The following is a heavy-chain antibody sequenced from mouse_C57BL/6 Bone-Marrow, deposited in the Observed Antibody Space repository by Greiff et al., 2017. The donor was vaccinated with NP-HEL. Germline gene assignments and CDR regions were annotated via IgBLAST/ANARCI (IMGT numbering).Heavy chain of an antibody. V-gene: IGHV1-74*01. Sequence: VQLHQPGAELVKPGASVKVSCKASGYTFTSYWMHWVKQRPGQGLEWIGRIHPSDSDTNYNQKFKGKATLTVDKSSSTAYMQLSSLTSEDSAVYYCAIADYYGSSYWYFDVWGTGTTVTVSS. J-gene: IGHJ1*03. CDR1: GYTFTSYW. CDR2: IHPSDSDT. D-gene: IGHD1-1*01. CDR3: AIADYYGSSYWYFDV.